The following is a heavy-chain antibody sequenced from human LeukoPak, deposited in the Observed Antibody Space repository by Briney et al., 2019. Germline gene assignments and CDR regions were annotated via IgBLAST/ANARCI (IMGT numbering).Heavy chain of an antibody. J-gene: IGHJ4*02. Sequence: SGGSLRLSCAASGFTVDSNYLSWVRQAPGKGLEWVANIKHDESEKNYLDSVKGRFTISRDNAQNSLYLQMNGLRVEDTAVYYCTRRLDDWGQGTLVTVSS. CDR3: TRRLDD. V-gene: IGHV3-7*01. CDR2: IKHDESEK. CDR1: GFTVDSNY. D-gene: IGHD3-16*01.